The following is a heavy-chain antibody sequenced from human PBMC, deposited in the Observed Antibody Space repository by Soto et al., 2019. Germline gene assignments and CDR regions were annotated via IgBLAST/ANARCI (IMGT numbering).Heavy chain of an antibody. D-gene: IGHD2-15*01. CDR2: IWYDGSNK. J-gene: IGHJ6*02. Sequence: QVQLVESGGGVVQPGRSLRLSCAASGFTFSSYGMHWVRQAPGKGLEWVAVIWYDGSNKYYADSVKGRFTISRDNSKXXLXLXXNSRRAEDTAVYYCAGYCSGGSCQGGYYYYYGMDVWGQGTTVTVSS. CDR3: AGYCSGGSCQGGYYYYYGMDV. V-gene: IGHV3-33*01. CDR1: GFTFSSYG.